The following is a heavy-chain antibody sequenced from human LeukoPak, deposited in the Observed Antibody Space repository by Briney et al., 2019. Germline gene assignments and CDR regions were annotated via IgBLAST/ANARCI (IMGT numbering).Heavy chain of an antibody. J-gene: IGHJ2*01. CDR2: ISGNGDTT. CDR3: AKGPHDRGYWYFDV. Sequence: GGSLRLSCAASGFTVSSNYMSWVRQAPGKGLEWVSPISGNGDTTYYADSVKGRFTIFRDNSRNTLYLQMDSLRAEDTAIYYCAKGPHDRGYWYFDVWGRGTLVIVSS. V-gene: IGHV3-23*01. CDR1: GFTVSSNY.